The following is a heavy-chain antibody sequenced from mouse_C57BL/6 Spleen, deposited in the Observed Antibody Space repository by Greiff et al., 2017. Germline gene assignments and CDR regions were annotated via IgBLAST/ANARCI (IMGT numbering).Heavy chain of an antibody. D-gene: IGHD1-1*01. CDR2: ISDGGSYT. CDR3: ARDGATTVVASYYYAMDY. V-gene: IGHV5-4*01. J-gene: IGHJ4*01. CDR1: GFTFSSYA. Sequence: EVKLVESGGGLVKPGGSLKLSCAASGFTFSSYAMSWVRQTPEKRLEWVATISDGGSYTYYPDNVKGRFTISRDNAKNNLYLQMSHLKSEDTAMYYCARDGATTVVASYYYAMDYWGQGTSVTVSS.